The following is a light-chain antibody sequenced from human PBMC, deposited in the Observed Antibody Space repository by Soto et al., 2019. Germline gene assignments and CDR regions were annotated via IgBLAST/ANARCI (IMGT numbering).Light chain of an antibody. CDR2: GAS. J-gene: IGKJ1*01. Sequence: LVLTQSPGTLSLSPGERATLSCRASQSVSSPYLAWYQQKPGQAPRLLIFGASSRATGIPDRFSGSGSGTDFTLTISRLEPEDFAVYYCQHYGTSPGSFGQGTKVEIK. CDR3: QHYGTSPGS. CDR1: QSVSSPY. V-gene: IGKV3-20*01.